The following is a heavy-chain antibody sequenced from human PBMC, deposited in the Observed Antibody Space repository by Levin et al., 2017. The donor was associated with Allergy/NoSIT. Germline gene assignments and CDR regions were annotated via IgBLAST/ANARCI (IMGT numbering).Heavy chain of an antibody. J-gene: IGHJ4*02. CDR3: AKGGVVTLAY. Sequence: GGSLRLSCEASGFTFSSYAMSWVRQAPGKGLEWVSAITGSGGSTYYADSVKGRFTISRDNSKNTLYLQMNSLRAEDSAVYYCAKGGVVTLAYWGQGTLVTVSS. CDR1: GFTFSSYA. CDR2: ITGSGGST. D-gene: IGHD4-23*01. V-gene: IGHV3-23*01.